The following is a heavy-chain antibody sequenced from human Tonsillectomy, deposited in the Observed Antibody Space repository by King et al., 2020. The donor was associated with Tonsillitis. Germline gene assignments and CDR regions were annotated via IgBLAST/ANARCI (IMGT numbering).Heavy chain of an antibody. Sequence: GALSLACTGCSIGEYSGRWIRRPPGTGRGSIGDRYYRRCSTDHPSPKRLVTISLDTAKNHCSLRWPSVTAADTAVYYCARHSGSGYFYYDLWGQGTLVSVSS. J-gene: IGHJ4*02. V-gene: IGHV4-59*08. CDR1: SIGEYS. D-gene: IGHD3-10*01. CDR2: RYYRRCS. CDR3: ARHSGSGYFYYDL.